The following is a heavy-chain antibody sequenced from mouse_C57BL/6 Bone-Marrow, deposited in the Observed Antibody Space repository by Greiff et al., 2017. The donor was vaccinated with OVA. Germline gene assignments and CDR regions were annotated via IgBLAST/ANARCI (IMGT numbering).Heavy chain of an antibody. D-gene: IGHD1-1*01. V-gene: IGHV1-7*01. J-gene: IGHJ1*03. Sequence: QVQLQQSGAELAKPGASVKLSCKASGYTFTSYWMHWVKQRPGQGLEWIGYINPSSGYTKYNQKFKDKATLTADKSSSTAYMQLSSLTYEDSAVYYCARRVTGIYYYGSSYWYFDVWGTGTTVTVSS. CDR3: ARRVTGIYYYGSSYWYFDV. CDR2: INPSSGYT. CDR1: GYTFTSYW.